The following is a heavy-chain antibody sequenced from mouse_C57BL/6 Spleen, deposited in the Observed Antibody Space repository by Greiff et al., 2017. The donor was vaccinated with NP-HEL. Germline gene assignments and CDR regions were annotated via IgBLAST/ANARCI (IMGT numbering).Heavy chain of an antibody. D-gene: IGHD2-5*01. CDR1: GYTFTSYG. CDR3: ARAEEDIVILCDY. J-gene: IGHJ2*01. V-gene: IGHV1-81*01. CDR2: IYPRSGNT. Sequence: VQLVESGAELARPGASVKLSCKASGYTFTSYGISWVKQRTGQGLEWIGEIYPRSGNTYYNEKFKGKATLTADKSSSTAYMELRSLTSEDSAVYFCARAEEDIVILCDYWGQGTTLTVSS.